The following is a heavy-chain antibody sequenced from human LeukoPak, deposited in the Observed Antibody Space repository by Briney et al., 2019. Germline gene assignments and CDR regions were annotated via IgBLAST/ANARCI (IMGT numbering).Heavy chain of an antibody. J-gene: IGHJ6*03. Sequence: PGGSLRLSCAASGFTFSSYAMSWVRQAPGKGLEWVSAISGSGGSTYYADSVKGRFTISRDNSKNTLYLQMNNLGAEDTAVYYCAKDSVDIVDPSGAARYYMDVWGKGTTVTVSS. CDR2: ISGSGGST. D-gene: IGHD5-12*01. CDR3: AKDSVDIVDPSGAARYYMDV. V-gene: IGHV3-23*01. CDR1: GFTFSSYA.